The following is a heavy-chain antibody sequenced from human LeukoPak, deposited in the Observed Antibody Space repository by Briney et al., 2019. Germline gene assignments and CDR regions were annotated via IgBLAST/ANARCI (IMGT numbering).Heavy chain of an antibody. J-gene: IGHJ4*02. CDR3: ARRQPLRYLDF. CDR2: IGSSGSPI. CDR1: GFIFSDYY. D-gene: IGHD3-9*01. V-gene: IGHV3-11*01. Sequence: PGRSLRLSCAASGFIFSDYYMGWIRQAPGKGLEWISYIGSSGSPIYYADSVKGRFTISRNNAKSSVYLELNSLTADDTAVYYCARRQPLRYLDFWGQGTLVTVSS.